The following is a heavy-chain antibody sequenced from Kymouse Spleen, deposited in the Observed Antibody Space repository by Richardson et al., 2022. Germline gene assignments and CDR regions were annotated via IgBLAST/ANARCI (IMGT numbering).Heavy chain of an antibody. CDR2: IKQDGSEK. J-gene: IGHJ6*02. D-gene: IGHD3-10*01,IGHD3-22*01. CDR3: ARDY*NYYYYYGMDV. CDR1: GFTFSSYW. V-gene: IGHV3-7*01. Sequence: EVQLVESGGGLVQPGGSLRLSCAASGFTFSSYWMSWVRQAPGKGLEWVANIKQDGSEKYYVDSVKGRFTISRDNAKNSLYLQMNSLRAEDTAVYYCARDY*NYYYYYGMDVWGQGTTVTVSS.